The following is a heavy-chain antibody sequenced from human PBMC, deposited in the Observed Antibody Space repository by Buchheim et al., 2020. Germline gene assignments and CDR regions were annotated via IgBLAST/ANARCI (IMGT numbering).Heavy chain of an antibody. D-gene: IGHD6-19*01. J-gene: IGHJ1*01. CDR2: LSGSGGST. CDR3: AKGPHLYSSGWPEYFQH. Sequence: EVQLLESGGGLVQPGGSLRLSCAASGFTFSSYAMSWVRQAPGKGLEWVSALSGSGGSTYYADSVKGRFTISRDNSKNTLYLQMNSLRAEDTAVYYCAKGPHLYSSGWPEYFQHWGQGTL. CDR1: GFTFSSYA. V-gene: IGHV3-23*01.